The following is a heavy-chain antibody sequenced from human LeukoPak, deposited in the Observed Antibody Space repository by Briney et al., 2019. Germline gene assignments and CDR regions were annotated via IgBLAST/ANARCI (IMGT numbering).Heavy chain of an antibody. V-gene: IGHV4-59*08. CDR2: IYYSGST. D-gene: IGHD4-23*01. CDR1: GGSMNNYH. J-gene: IGHJ4*02. CDR3: ARQGYAGNSGYFDY. Sequence: PSETLSLTCNVSGGSMNNYHWSWIRQPPGKGLEWIGYIYYSGSTNYNPSLKSRVTISVDTSKNQFSLKLSSVTAADTAVYYCARQGYAGNSGYFDYWGQGTLVTVSS.